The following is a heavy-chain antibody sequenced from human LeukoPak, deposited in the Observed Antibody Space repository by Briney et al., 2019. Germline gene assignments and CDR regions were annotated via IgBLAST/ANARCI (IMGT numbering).Heavy chain of an antibody. CDR2: IYYSGST. J-gene: IGHJ5*02. CDR1: GGSISSYY. D-gene: IGHD4-17*01. V-gene: IGHV4-59*01. CDR3: ARSRGGFGDYGSWFDP. Sequence: TSETLSLTCTVSGGSISSYYWRWIRQPPGKELEWIGYIYYSGSTNYNPSLKSRVTISVDTSKNQFSLKLSSVTAADTAVYYCARSRGGFGDYGSWFDPWGQGTLVTVSS.